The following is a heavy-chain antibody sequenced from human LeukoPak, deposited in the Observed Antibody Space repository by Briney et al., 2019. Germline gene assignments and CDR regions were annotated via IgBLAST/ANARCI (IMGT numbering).Heavy chain of an antibody. CDR2: IYKDGKI. J-gene: IGHJ4*02. CDR3: ASRHCSGGDCYFAGADPFDH. D-gene: IGHD2-21*01. V-gene: IGHV3-53*01. Sequence: GGSLRLSCAASGFTVSSTYMSWVRKAPGKGLEWVSVIYKDGKIYYIDSVKGRFTISRDTSKNTLYLQMNSLRVEDTAVYYCASRHCSGGDCYFAGADPFDHWGQGTLVTVSS. CDR1: GFTVSSTY.